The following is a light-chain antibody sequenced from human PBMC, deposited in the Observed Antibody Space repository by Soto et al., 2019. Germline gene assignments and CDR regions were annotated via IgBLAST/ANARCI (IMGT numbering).Light chain of an antibody. J-gene: IGKJ4*01. Sequence: EIVMTQSPVTLSVSPGERATLSCRASQSISSNLAWYQQRPGQTPRLLIYGASTRATGIPARFSGSGSGTEFTITISSLLSEDFAVYYCQEYHTWPIFGGGTKVEIK. CDR1: QSISSN. CDR2: GAS. V-gene: IGKV3-15*01. CDR3: QEYHTWPI.